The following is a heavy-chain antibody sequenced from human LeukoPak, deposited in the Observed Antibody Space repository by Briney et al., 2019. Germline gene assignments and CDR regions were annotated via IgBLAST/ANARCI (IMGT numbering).Heavy chain of an antibody. Sequence: SETLSLTCTVSGGSIDSNFWSWIRQPPGKGLEWVGYIFYSGSTNYNPSPKSRVTMSIDTSKNQFSLRLSSVTAADTAVYYCARDLSDDGFDVWGQGTMVTVSS. CDR2: IFYSGST. CDR3: ARDLSDDGFDV. V-gene: IGHV4-59*01. J-gene: IGHJ3*01. CDR1: GGSIDSNF.